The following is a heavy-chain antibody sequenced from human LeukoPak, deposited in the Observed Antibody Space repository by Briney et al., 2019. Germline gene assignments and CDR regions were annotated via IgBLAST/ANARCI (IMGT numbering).Heavy chain of an antibody. J-gene: IGHJ4*02. V-gene: IGHV1-2*06. CDR3: ARGTSPYYDSSGYYYGNADY. CDR1: GYTITGYY. D-gene: IGHD3-22*01. Sequence: ASVKVSCKASGYTITGYYLHWVRQAPGQGLEWMGRINPNSGGTNSAQKFQGRITMTRDTSLSTAYMELSGLRSDDTAVYYCARGTSPYYDSSGYYYGNADYWGQGTLVTVSS. CDR2: INPNSGGT.